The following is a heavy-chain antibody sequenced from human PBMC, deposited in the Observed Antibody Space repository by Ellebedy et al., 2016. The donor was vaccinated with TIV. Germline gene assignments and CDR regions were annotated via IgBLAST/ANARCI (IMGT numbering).Heavy chain of an antibody. CDR3: TKDGGGTMNF. CDR2: MNGDGNER. J-gene: IGHJ4*02. D-gene: IGHD1-1*01. Sequence: GESLKISCAVSGFTFTSSWMSLVRQAPGQGLEWVANMNGDGNERYYVDSVEGRFTISRDNTRNSLYLQMNRLRADETAVYYCTKDGGGTMNFWGQGTLVTVSS. CDR1: GFTFTSSW. V-gene: IGHV3-7*01.